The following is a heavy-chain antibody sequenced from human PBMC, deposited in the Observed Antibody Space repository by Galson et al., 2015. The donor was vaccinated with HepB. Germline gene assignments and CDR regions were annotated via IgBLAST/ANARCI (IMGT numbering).Heavy chain of an antibody. J-gene: IGHJ4*02. D-gene: IGHD3-10*01. CDR2: ISGRAATT. Sequence: SLRLSCAASGFTFTTYAMGWVRQAPGKGREWVSSISGRAATTYNAAPVKGRFTISRDNFKDTLYLQMNRLRVEDTAVYYCAKELEPSFYNGRRGNYYDYWGQGVLVTVSS. CDR1: GFTFTTYA. V-gene: IGHV3-23*01. CDR3: AKELEPSFYNGRRGNYYDY.